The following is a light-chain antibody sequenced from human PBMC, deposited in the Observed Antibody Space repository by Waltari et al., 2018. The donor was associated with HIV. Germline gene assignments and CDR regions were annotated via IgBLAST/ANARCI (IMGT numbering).Light chain of an antibody. CDR3: CSFAGSYTLV. Sequence: QSALTQPRSVSGSPGQSVPISCPGTSSDLGAYTYVSWYQQHPGKAPKPMIYDVTKRPSGVPDRFSGSKSGNTASLTISGLQAEDEAAYYCCSFAGSYTLVFGGGTKLTVL. J-gene: IGLJ3*02. CDR1: SSDLGAYTY. V-gene: IGLV2-11*01. CDR2: DVT.